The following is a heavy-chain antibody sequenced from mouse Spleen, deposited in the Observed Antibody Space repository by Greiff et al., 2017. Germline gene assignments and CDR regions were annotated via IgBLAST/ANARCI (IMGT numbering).Heavy chain of an antibody. J-gene: IGHJ2*01. CDR3: ARGDDYDDY. V-gene: IGHV1-22*01. CDR2: INPNNGGT. Sequence: EVKVVESGPELVKPGASVKMSCKASGYTFTDYNMHWVKQSHGKSLEWIGYINPNNGGTSYNQKFKGKATLTVNKSSSTAYMELRSLTSEDSAVYYCARGDDYDDYWGQGTTLTVSS. D-gene: IGHD2-4*01. CDR1: GYTFTDYN.